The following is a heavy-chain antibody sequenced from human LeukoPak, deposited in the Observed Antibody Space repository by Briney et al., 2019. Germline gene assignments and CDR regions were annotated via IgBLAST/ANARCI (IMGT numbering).Heavy chain of an antibody. J-gene: IGHJ6*03. Sequence: ASVKVSCKASGGTFSTFGISWVRQAPGQGLEWMGGIIPIFGAANYAQKFQGRVTITADESTSTAYMELSSLRSEDTAVYYCARARVAHYYGSGSYYITYMDVWGKGTTVTISS. CDR3: ARARVAHYYGSGSYYITYMDV. CDR2: IIPIFGAA. CDR1: GGTFSTFG. V-gene: IGHV1-69*13. D-gene: IGHD3-10*01.